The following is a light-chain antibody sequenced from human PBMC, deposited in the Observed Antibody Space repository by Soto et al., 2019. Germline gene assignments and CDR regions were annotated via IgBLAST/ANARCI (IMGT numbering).Light chain of an antibody. J-gene: IGKJ1*01. CDR3: QQSYRKT. V-gene: IGKV1-39*01. Sequence: DIHMTQSPSSLSSSVGDRVTITCRASQSISSYLNWYQQKPGKAPKLLIYAASSLQSGVPSRFSGSGSGTDFTLTISSLQPEDFATYYCQQSYRKTFGQGTKVDIK. CDR2: AAS. CDR1: QSISSY.